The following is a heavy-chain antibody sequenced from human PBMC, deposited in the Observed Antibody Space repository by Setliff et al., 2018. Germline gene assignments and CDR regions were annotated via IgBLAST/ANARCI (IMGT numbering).Heavy chain of an antibody. CDR3: ARGGERYYSAS. V-gene: IGHV4-39*07. CDR1: GGSRITNDYF. J-gene: IGHJ4*02. Sequence: PSETLSLTCTVSGGSRITNDYFWGWIRQPPGTGLEWIGSIYYSGDTYYNPSLKSRATVSVDTSTSQFSLRLTSVTAADSAVYFCARGGERYYSASWGQGTLVTVSS. CDR2: IYYSGDT. D-gene: IGHD1-20*01.